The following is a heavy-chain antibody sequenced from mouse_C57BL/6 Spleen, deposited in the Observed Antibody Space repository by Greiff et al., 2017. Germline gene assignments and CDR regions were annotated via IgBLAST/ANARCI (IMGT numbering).Heavy chain of an antibody. Sequence: VKLVESGAELVKPGASVKISCKASGYAFSSYWMNWVKQRPGKGLEWIGQIYPGDGDTNYNGKFKGKATLTADKSSSTAYMQLSSLTSEDSAVYFCARRTTVVGYFDYWGQGTTLTVSS. CDR2: IYPGDGDT. CDR3: ARRTTVVGYFDY. J-gene: IGHJ2*01. D-gene: IGHD1-1*01. CDR1: GYAFSSYW. V-gene: IGHV1-80*01.